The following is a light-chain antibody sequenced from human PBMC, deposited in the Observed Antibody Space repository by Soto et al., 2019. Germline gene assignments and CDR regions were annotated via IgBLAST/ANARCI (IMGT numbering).Light chain of an antibody. J-gene: IGLJ2*01. V-gene: IGLV2-14*01. Sequence: QSALTQPASVSGSPGQSITISCTGTSSDVGGYNYVSWYQQHPGKAPKGLIYDVSNRPSGVSNRFSGSMSGNTASLTISGLQAEDEADYYCSSYTTSSVVVFGGGTKLTVL. CDR1: SSDVGGYNY. CDR3: SSYTTSSVVV. CDR2: DVS.